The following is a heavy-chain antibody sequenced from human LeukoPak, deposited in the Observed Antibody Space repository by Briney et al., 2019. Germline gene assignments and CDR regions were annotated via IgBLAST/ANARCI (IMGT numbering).Heavy chain of an antibody. CDR2: IYHSGST. Sequence: SQTLSLTCAVSGGSISSGGYSGRWIRQPPGKGLEWIGYIYHSGSTYYNPSLKSRVTISVDRSKNQFSLKLSSVTAADTAVYYCARSSAAARVFDYWGQGTLVTVSS. J-gene: IGHJ4*02. CDR1: GGSISSGGYS. CDR3: ARSSAAARVFDY. V-gene: IGHV4-30-2*01. D-gene: IGHD2-15*01.